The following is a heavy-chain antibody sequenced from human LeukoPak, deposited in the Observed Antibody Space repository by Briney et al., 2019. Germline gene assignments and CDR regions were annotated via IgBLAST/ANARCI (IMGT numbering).Heavy chain of an antibody. V-gene: IGHV1-46*01. J-gene: IGHJ6*02. CDR2: INPSGGST. CDR3: ARLARGVYYGMDV. D-gene: IGHD2-8*02. Sequence: GASVKVSCKASGYTFTSYYMHWVRQAPGQGLEWMGIINPSGGSTSYAQKFQGRVTMTRDTSTSTVYMELSSLRTEDTAVYYCARLARGVYYGMDVWGQGTTVTVSS. CDR1: GYTFTSYY.